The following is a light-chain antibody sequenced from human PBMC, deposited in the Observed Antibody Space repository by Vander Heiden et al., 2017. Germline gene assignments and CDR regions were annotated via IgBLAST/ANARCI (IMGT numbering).Light chain of an antibody. CDR3: QEWNSNDMWY. J-gene: IGLJ2*01. CDR2: QDS. CDR1: KLGDKY. Sequence: YELSQPWSPSVSPGQTASITCSGDKLGDKYACWYQQKPGQSPVLVIYQDSKRPSGIDERFCGYNSGNTATLTVSGTQAMDEACYYCQEWNSNDMWYFGEGTKWTVL. V-gene: IGLV3-1*01.